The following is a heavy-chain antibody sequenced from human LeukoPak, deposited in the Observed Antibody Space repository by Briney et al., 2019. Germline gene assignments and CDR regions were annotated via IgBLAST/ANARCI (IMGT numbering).Heavy chain of an antibody. V-gene: IGHV4-39*07. CDR1: GGSIISTYY. J-gene: IGHJ4*02. Sequence: SETLSLTCTVSGGSIISTYYWGWIRQPPGKGLEWIGEVNLQGFTNYNPSLMGRVAISVDTSENHISLQLTSVTAADTAVYYCAREGGPYRPLDYSGQGTLVTVSS. CDR3: AREGGPYRPLDY. CDR2: VNLQGFT.